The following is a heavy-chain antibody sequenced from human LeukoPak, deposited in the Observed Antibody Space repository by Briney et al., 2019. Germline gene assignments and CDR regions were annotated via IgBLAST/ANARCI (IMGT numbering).Heavy chain of an antibody. J-gene: IGHJ4*02. CDR2: ISPYNGHT. CDR1: GYTFTTYG. D-gene: IGHD6-13*01. V-gene: IGHV1-18*01. Sequence: ASVTVSFKASGYTFTTYGISWVRQAPGQGLEWMGWISPYNGHTNYAQKLQGRVTMTTDTSTSTAYMELWSLRSDDTAVYYCARDQGRFGAAAAGRDTDYWGQGTLVTVSS. CDR3: ARDQGRFGAAAAGRDTDY.